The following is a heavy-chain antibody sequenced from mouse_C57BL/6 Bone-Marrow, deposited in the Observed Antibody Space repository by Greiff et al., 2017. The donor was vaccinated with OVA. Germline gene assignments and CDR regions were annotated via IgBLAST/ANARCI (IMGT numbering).Heavy chain of an antibody. Sequence: VQLQQSGPELVKPGASVKISCKASGYTFTDYYMNWVKQSHGKSLEWIGDINPNNGGTSYNQKFKGKATLTVDKSSSTAYMELRSLTSEDSAVYYCARRGYYGHYWGQGTTLTVSS. CDR3: ARRGYYGHY. CDR2: INPNNGGT. J-gene: IGHJ2*01. CDR1: GYTFTDYY. V-gene: IGHV1-26*01. D-gene: IGHD1-2*01.